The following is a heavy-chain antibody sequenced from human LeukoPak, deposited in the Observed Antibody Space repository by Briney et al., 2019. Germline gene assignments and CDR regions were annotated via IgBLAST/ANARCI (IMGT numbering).Heavy chain of an antibody. CDR1: GYTFTSYG. D-gene: IGHD6-13*01. CDR3: ARARAAGTPTLFDY. Sequence: GASVKVSCKASGYTFTSYGISWVRQAPGQGLEWMGWISAYNGNTNYAQKLQGRVTMTTDPSTSTAYMELRGLRSDDTAVYYCARARAAGTPTLFDYWGQGTLVTVSS. CDR2: ISAYNGNT. J-gene: IGHJ4*02. V-gene: IGHV1-18*04.